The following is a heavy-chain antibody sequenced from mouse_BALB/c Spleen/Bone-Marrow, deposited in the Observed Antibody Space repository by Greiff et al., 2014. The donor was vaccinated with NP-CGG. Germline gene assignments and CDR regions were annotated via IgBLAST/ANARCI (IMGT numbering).Heavy chain of an antibody. D-gene: IGHD2-14*01. J-gene: IGHJ4*01. Sequence: EVQGVESGGGLVKPGGSLKLSCAASGFTFSDFYMYWVRQTPEKRLGWVATISDGGSYIYYPDGVKGRFTISRDDAKNNLYLQMSSLKSEDTAMYYCTRDRGVQGYAMDYWGQGTSVTVSS. CDR2: ISDGGSYI. CDR1: GFTFSDFY. V-gene: IGHV5-4*02. CDR3: TRDRGVQGYAMDY.